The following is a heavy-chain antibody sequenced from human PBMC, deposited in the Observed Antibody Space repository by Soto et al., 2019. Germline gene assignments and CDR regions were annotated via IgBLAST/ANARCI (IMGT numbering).Heavy chain of an antibody. D-gene: IGHD3-16*01. Sequence: QVQLQESGPGLVKPSQTLSLNCTVSGGSIIRERYYWSWIRQSPGRGLEWIGYISHNGITWYNPSLQSRVSISIDKSKDHFSLEVRSVTAADTGFYHGARGEIVMADWGQGALVTAPS. CDR2: ISHNGIT. J-gene: IGHJ4*02. V-gene: IGHV4-31*03. CDR3: ARGEIVMAD. CDR1: GGSIIRERYY.